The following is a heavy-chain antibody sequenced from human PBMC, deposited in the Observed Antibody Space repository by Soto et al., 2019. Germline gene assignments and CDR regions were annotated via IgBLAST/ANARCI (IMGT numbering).Heavy chain of an antibody. Sequence: GASVKVSCKSSGGTFSSYAISWVRQAPGQGLEWMGGIIPIFGTANYAQKFQGRVTITADESTSTAYMELSSLRSEDTAVYYCARDHLSSSWYYFDYWGQGTLVTVSS. CDR1: GGTFSSYA. CDR2: IIPIFGTA. J-gene: IGHJ4*02. V-gene: IGHV1-69*13. CDR3: ARDHLSSSWYYFDY. D-gene: IGHD6-13*01.